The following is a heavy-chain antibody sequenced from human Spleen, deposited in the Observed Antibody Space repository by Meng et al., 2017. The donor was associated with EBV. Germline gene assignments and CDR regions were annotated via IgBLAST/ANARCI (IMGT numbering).Heavy chain of an antibody. J-gene: IGHJ4*02. CDR2: IYFSGST. CDR3: AGRDHAPLY. D-gene: IGHD1-14*01. Sequence: VQLVGSGGGLVQPGGSRRLSCVASGFTFSDSWMNWVRQAPGKGLEWLGYIYFSGSTYYNPSLRSRITISLDTSDNHFSLKLTSVTAADTAVYYCAGRDHAPLYWGQGALVTVSS. CDR1: GFTFSDSW. V-gene: IGHV4-30-4*08.